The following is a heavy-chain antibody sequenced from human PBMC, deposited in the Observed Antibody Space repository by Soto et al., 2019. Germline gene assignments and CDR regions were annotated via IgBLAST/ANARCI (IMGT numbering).Heavy chain of an antibody. CDR3: ARGSHSTAQFDY. J-gene: IGHJ4*02. Sequence: PSETLSLTCTVSGGSISSGGYYWSWIRQHPGKGLEWIGYIYYSGSTYYNPSLKSRVTISVDTSKNQFSLKLSSVTAADTAVYYCARGSHSTAQFDYWGQGTLVTVSS. CDR1: GGSISSGGYY. CDR2: IYYSGST. V-gene: IGHV4-31*03. D-gene: IGHD2-2*01.